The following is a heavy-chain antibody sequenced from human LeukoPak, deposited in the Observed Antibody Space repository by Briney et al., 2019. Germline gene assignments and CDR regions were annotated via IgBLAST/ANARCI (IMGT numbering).Heavy chain of an antibody. CDR2: TYYRSKWSF. J-gene: IGHJ4*02. CDR3: AISMSNGGFRLDY. Sequence: SQTLSLTCAIAGDSVSSKNPAWNWIRQSPSRGLEWLGRTYYRSKWSFDYAVSVEGRITIKPDTSKNQFSLQLNSVTPEDTAVYYCAISMSNGGFRLDYWGQGSLVTVSS. CDR1: GDSVSSKNPA. V-gene: IGHV6-1*01. D-gene: IGHD4-11*01.